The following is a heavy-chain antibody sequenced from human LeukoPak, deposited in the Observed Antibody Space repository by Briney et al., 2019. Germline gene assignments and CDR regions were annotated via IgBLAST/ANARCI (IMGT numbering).Heavy chain of an antibody. V-gene: IGHV4-34*01. D-gene: IGHD4-11*01. CDR3: AREDPRTVN. J-gene: IGHJ4*02. CDR1: GGSFSGYY. CDR2: INHSGST. Sequence: SETLSLTCAVYGGSFSGYYWSWIRQPPGKGLEWIGEINHSGSTNYNPSLKSRVTISVDTSKNQFSLKLSSVTAADTAVYYCAREDPRTVNWGQGTLVTVSS.